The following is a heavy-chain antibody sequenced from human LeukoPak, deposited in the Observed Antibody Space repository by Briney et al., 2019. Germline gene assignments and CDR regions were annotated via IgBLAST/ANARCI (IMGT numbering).Heavy chain of an antibody. V-gene: IGHV1-3*01. CDR1: GYTFTSYA. Sequence: ASVKVSCTASGYTFTSYAMHWVRQAPGQRLEWMGWINAGNGNTKYSQKFQGRVTITRDTSASTAYMELSSLRSEDTAVYYCARGTPRDVAAAGTFDYWGQGTLVTVSS. CDR3: ARGTPRDVAAAGTFDY. D-gene: IGHD6-13*01. J-gene: IGHJ4*02. CDR2: INAGNGNT.